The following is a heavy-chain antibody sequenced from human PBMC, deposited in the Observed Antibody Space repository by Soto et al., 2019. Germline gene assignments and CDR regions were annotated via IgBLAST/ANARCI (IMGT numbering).Heavy chain of an antibody. D-gene: IGHD3-22*01. Sequence: GGSLRLSCAASGFTFSDYYMSWIRQAPGKGLEWVSYISSSSSYTNYADSVKGRFTISRDNAKNSLYLQMNSLRAEDTAVYYCARWARYYYDSSGYSRSFDYWGQGTLVTVSS. CDR2: ISSSSSYT. CDR1: GFTFSDYY. J-gene: IGHJ4*02. CDR3: ARWARYYYDSSGYSRSFDY. V-gene: IGHV3-11*06.